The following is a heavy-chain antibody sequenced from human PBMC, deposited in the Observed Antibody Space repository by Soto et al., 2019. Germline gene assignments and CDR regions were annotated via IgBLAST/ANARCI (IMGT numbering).Heavy chain of an antibody. Sequence: EVQLAESGGDLVQPGGSLRLSCVGSGFTFSYYEMNWVRQAPGKGRERVAFISHTDRLTHYPDSVKGRFTISRDNAKNSLYLEMTNLRVEDTAVYYCAKDLSSIAARYYYYGMDVWGQGTTVTVSS. CDR1: GFTFSYYE. J-gene: IGHJ6*02. CDR3: AKDLSSIAARYYYYGMDV. CDR2: ISHTDRLT. D-gene: IGHD6-6*01. V-gene: IGHV3-48*03.